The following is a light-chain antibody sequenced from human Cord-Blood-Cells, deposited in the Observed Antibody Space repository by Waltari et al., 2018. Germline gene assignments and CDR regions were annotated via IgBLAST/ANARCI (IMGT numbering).Light chain of an antibody. Sequence: SYALTQPPSVPVSPGQTARITCPGDALPKQYAYWYQQKPGQAPVLARYKDSERPSGIPERFSGSSSGTTVTLTISGVQAEDEADYYCQSADSSGTWVFGGGTKLTVL. J-gene: IGLJ3*02. CDR3: QSADSSGTWV. CDR2: KDS. V-gene: IGLV3-25*02. CDR1: ALPKQY.